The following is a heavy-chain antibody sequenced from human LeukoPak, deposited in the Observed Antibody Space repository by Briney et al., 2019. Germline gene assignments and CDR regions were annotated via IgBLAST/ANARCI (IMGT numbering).Heavy chain of an antibody. CDR3: ARDYYDSSGHQGGFDY. CDR2: IKQDGSEK. J-gene: IGHJ4*02. Sequence: GGSLRLSCAASGFTFSSYWMSWVRQPPGKGLEWVANIKQDGSEKYYVDSVKGRFTISRDNAKNSLYLQMNSLRAEDTAVYYCARDYYDSSGHQGGFDYWGQGTLVTVSS. D-gene: IGHD3-22*01. V-gene: IGHV3-7*01. CDR1: GFTFSSYW.